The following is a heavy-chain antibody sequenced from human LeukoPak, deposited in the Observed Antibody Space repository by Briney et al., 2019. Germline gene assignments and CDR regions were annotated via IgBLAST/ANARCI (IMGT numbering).Heavy chain of an antibody. Sequence: SVKVSCKASAGTFSSYTISWVRQAPGQGLERMGRFIPILGIANYAQKFQGRVTITADKSTSTAYMELSSLRSEDTAVYYCARDPHCSGGSCYRIWGQGTLVTVSS. CDR1: AGTFSSYT. CDR2: FIPILGIA. D-gene: IGHD2-15*01. V-gene: IGHV1-69*04. J-gene: IGHJ4*02. CDR3: ARDPHCSGGSCYRI.